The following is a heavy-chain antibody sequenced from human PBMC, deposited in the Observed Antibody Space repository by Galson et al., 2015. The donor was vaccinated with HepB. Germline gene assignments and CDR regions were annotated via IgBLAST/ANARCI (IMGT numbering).Heavy chain of an antibody. CDR2: ISSSSSYI. V-gene: IGHV3-21*01. Sequence: SLRLSCAASGFTFSSYSMNWVRQAPGKGLEWVSSISSSSSYIYYADSVKGRFTISRDNAKNSLYLQMNSLRAEDTAVYYCARYDFFYGMDVWGQGTTVTVSS. J-gene: IGHJ6*02. D-gene: IGHD3-3*01. CDR3: ARYDFFYGMDV. CDR1: GFTFSSYS.